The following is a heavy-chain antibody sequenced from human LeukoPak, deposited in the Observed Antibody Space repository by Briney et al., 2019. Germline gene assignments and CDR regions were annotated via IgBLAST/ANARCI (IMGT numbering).Heavy chain of an antibody. CDR3: ARRDVVVVAGYFDY. J-gene: IGHJ4*02. CDR2: IYYSGST. CDR1: GGSISSSSYY. D-gene: IGHD2-15*01. Sequence: PSETLSLTCTVSGGSISSSSYYWGWIRQPPGKGQEWIGSIYYSGSTYYNPSLKSRVTISVDTSKNQFSLKLSSVTAADTAVYYCARRDVVVVAGYFDYWGQGTLVAVSS. V-gene: IGHV4-39*01.